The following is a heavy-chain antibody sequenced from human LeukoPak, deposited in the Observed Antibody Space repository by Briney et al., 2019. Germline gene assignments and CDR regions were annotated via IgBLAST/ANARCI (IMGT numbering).Heavy chain of an antibody. Sequence: PGGSLRLSCSASGFTFSSYAMHWVRQAPGKRLEYVSAISSNGGSTYCADSVKGRFTISRDNSKNTLYLQMSSLRAEDTAVYYCVTVSLQWLANFNFDYWGQGTLVTVSS. V-gene: IGHV3-64D*06. CDR1: GFTFSSYA. CDR2: ISSNGGST. CDR3: VTVSLQWLANFNFDY. J-gene: IGHJ4*02. D-gene: IGHD6-19*01.